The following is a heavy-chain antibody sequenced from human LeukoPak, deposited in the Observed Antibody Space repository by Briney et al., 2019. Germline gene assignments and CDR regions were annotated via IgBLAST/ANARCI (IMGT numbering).Heavy chain of an antibody. CDR1: GFTFSSYS. CDR2: IISSSSYI. CDR3: ARARRDILTGYYTDY. V-gene: IGHV3-21*01. D-gene: IGHD3-9*01. Sequence: GGSLRLSCAASGFTFSSYSMNWVRQAPGKGLEWVSSIISSSSYIYYADSVKGRFTISRDNAKNSLYLQMNSLRAEDTAVYYCARARRDILTGYYTDYWGQGTLVTVSS. J-gene: IGHJ4*02.